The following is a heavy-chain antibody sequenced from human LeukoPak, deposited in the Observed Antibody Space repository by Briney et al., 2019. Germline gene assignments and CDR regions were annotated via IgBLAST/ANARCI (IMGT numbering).Heavy chain of an antibody. CDR1: GGSFSGYY. V-gene: IGHV4-34*01. Sequence: SETLSLTCAVYGGSFSGYYWSWIRQPPGKGLEWIGEINHSGSTNYNPSLKSRVTISVDTSKNQFSLKLSSVTAADTAVYYCARERVTRYYFDYWGQGTLVTVSS. CDR3: ARERVTRYYFDY. D-gene: IGHD4-17*01. J-gene: IGHJ4*02. CDR2: INHSGST.